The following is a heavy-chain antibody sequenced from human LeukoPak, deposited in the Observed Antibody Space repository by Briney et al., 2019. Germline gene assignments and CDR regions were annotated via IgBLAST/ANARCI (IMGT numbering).Heavy chain of an antibody. CDR3: ARGVVPTPYYFDY. CDR2: ISSSSSYI. J-gene: IGHJ4*02. D-gene: IGHD2-2*01. CDR1: GFTFSSYS. Sequence: GGSLRLSCAAAGFTFSSYSMNWVRQNPGKGLEWVSSISSSSSYIYYADSVKGRFNISRDNAKNSLYLQMSSLRADDTAVYYCARGVVPTPYYFDYGGQGTLVTVSS. V-gene: IGHV3-21*03.